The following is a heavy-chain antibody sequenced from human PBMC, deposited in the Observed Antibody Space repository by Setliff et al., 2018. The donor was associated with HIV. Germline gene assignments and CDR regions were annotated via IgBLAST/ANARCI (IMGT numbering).Heavy chain of an antibody. CDR2: IYYSGST. J-gene: IGHJ3*02. Sequence: SETLSLTCTVSGASISNTSYYWGWIRQPPGKGLEWIGSIYYSGSTYYNPSLKSRVTISVDTSKNQFSLKLSSVTAADTAVFYCARHYGGNLDAFDIWGLGTMVTVSS. V-gene: IGHV4-39*01. D-gene: IGHD4-17*01. CDR1: GASISNTSYY. CDR3: ARHYGGNLDAFDI.